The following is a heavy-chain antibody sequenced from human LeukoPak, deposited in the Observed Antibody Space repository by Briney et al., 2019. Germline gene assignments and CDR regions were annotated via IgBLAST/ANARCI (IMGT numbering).Heavy chain of an antibody. J-gene: IGHJ3*02. Sequence: SETLSLTCTVSGYSISSGYYWGWIRQPPGKGLEWIGSIYHSGSTYYNPSLKSRVTISVDTSKNQFSMQLNSVTPEDTAVYYCARALPVVGVNTLDAFDIWGQGTIVTVSS. V-gene: IGHV4-38-2*02. CDR1: GYSISSGYY. CDR2: IYHSGST. D-gene: IGHD2-2*01. CDR3: ARALPVVGVNTLDAFDI.